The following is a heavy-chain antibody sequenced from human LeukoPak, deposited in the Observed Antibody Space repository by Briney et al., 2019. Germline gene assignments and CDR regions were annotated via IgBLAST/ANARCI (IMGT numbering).Heavy chain of an antibody. D-gene: IGHD3-22*01. CDR2: IKSKTDGGTT. CDR1: GFTLSSYE. J-gene: IGHJ4*02. V-gene: IGHV3-15*01. CDR3: TTGPGYYDGSAYFDY. Sequence: PGGSLRLSCTVSGFTLSSYEMSWTRQAPGKGREWVGRIKSKTDGGTTDYAAPVKGRFTISRDDSKNTLYLQMNSLKTEDTAVYYCTTGPGYYDGSAYFDYWGQGTLVTVSS.